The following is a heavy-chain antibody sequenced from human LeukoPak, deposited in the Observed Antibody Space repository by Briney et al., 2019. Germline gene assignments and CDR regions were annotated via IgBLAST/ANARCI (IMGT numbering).Heavy chain of an antibody. J-gene: IGHJ4*02. Sequence: GGSLRLSCAASGFTFSSYAMSWVRQAPGKGLEWVSSISSGSGYIYYADSVKGRFTISRDNAKNSLYLQMNSLRAEDTAVYYCVREAVGSSKFDYWGQGTLVTVSS. CDR1: GFTFSSYA. D-gene: IGHD3-10*01. CDR2: ISSGSGYI. V-gene: IGHV3-21*01. CDR3: VREAVGSSKFDY.